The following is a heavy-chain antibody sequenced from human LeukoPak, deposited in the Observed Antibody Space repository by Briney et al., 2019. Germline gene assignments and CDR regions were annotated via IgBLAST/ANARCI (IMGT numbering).Heavy chain of an antibody. CDR1: GFTFSSYA. Sequence: GGSLRLSCAASGFTFSSYAMTWGRQAPGKGLEWVSSISVNGGTTYYADSVKGRFTISRDSSKNTLYLKMNSLRAENTAVYYCVKGGGNVRRYFEYWGQGTLVTVSS. CDR3: VKGGGNVRRYFEY. V-gene: IGHV3-23*01. J-gene: IGHJ4*02. D-gene: IGHD4-23*01. CDR2: ISVNGGTT.